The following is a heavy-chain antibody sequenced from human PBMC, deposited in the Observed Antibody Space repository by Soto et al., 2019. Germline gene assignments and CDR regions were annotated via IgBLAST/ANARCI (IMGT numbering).Heavy chain of an antibody. Sequence: QVQLQESGPGLVKPSDTLSLTCAVSGYSISSSNWWGWIRQPPGKGLEWIGYIYYSGSTYYNPSLKSRVTMVVDTSKSQFSLKLSSVTAVDTAVYFCARAMGCSSTSCYSYYYYGMDVWGQGTTVTVSS. J-gene: IGHJ6*02. CDR2: IYYSGST. V-gene: IGHV4-28*03. CDR3: ARAMGCSSTSCYSYYYYGMDV. CDR1: GYSISSSNW. D-gene: IGHD2-2*01.